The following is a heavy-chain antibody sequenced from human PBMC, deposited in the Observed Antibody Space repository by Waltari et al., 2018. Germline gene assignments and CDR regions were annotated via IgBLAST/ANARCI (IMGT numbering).Heavy chain of an antibody. CDR2: INHSGST. CDR3: ARGPDCSGGSCYYVPFDY. Sequence: QVQLQQWGAGLLKPSETLSLTCAVYGGSFSGYYWSWIRQTPGKGLEWIGEINHSGSTNYNPSLKSRVTISVDTAKNQFSLKLSSVTAADTAVYYCARGPDCSGGSCYYVPFDYWGQGTLVTVSS. J-gene: IGHJ4*02. CDR1: GGSFSGYY. V-gene: IGHV4-34*01. D-gene: IGHD2-15*01.